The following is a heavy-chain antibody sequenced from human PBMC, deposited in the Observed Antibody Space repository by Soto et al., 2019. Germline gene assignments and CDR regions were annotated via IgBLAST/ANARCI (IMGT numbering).Heavy chain of an antibody. V-gene: IGHV1-69*06. J-gene: IGHJ6*02. CDR2: IIPIFGTA. D-gene: IGHD5-18*01. CDR3: ARDVGYNYKGGMDV. CDR1: GGTYSSYA. Sequence: QVKLVQSGAEVKKPGSSVKVSCKASGGTYSSYAISWVRQAPGQGLEWMGGIIPIFGTANYAQKFQGRVTITADKSTSTAYMELSSLRSEDTAVYYCARDVGYNYKGGMDVWGQGTTVTVSS.